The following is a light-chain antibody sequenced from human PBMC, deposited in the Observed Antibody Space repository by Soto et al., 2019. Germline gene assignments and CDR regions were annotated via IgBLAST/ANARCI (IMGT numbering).Light chain of an antibody. V-gene: IGKV3-15*01. Sequence: EIVLTQSPATLSLSPGERTTLSCRASQSLSSSLAWYQQKPGQAPRLLIYGADTRATGVPARFSGSGFGTVFTLTISSLQSEDFAVYYCQQYKNWPPITFGQGTRLEIK. CDR1: QSLSSS. CDR3: QQYKNWPPIT. J-gene: IGKJ5*01. CDR2: GAD.